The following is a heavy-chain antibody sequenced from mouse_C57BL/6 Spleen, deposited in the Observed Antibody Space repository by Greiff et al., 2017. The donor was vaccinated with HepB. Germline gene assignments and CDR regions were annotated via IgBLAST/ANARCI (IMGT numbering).Heavy chain of an antibody. Sequence: QVLLQQPGAELVRPGSSVKLSCKASGYTFTSYWMDWVKQRPGQGLEWIGNIYPSDSETHYNQKFKDKATLTVDKSSSTAYMQLSSLTSEDSAVYYCARRPNWGYAMDYWGQGTSVTVSS. CDR3: ARRPNWGYAMDY. V-gene: IGHV1-61*01. D-gene: IGHD4-1*01. J-gene: IGHJ4*01. CDR1: GYTFTSYW. CDR2: IYPSDSET.